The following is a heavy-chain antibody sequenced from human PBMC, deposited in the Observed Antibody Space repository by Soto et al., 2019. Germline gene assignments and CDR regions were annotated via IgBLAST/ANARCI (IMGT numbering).Heavy chain of an antibody. CDR2: IYYSGST. J-gene: IGHJ5*02. Sequence: QVQLQESGPGLVKPSETLSLTCTVSGGSVSSGSYYWSWIRQPPGKGLEWIGYIYYSGSTNYNPSLKSRVTISVDTSKNQFSLKLSSVTAADTAVYYCARGHDFWSGYGRRYNWFDPWGQGTLVTVSS. CDR3: ARGHDFWSGYGRRYNWFDP. CDR1: GGSVSSGSYY. V-gene: IGHV4-61*01. D-gene: IGHD3-3*01.